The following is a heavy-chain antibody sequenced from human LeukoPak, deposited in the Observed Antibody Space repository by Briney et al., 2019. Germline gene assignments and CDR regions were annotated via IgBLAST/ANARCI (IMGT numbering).Heavy chain of an antibody. Sequence: PSETLSLTCTVSGGSISSGGYFWSWIPQPPGKVLEWIGHIHYSGNTYDNPAPRRRISITVDESNNQFSLKLSSVTAADTAVYYRARENNDCGDKKACDYWGQGTLVTVS. D-gene: IGHD4-23*01. CDR1: GGSISSGGYF. CDR2: IHYSGNT. J-gene: IGHJ4*02. V-gene: IGHV4-30-4*01. CDR3: ARENNDCGDKKACDY.